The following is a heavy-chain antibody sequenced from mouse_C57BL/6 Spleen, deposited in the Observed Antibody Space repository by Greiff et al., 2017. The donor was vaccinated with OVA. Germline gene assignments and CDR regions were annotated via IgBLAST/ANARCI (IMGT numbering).Heavy chain of an antibody. V-gene: IGHV5-6*01. CDR3: ARHRIFITTVDYYAMDY. Sequence: EVQVVESGGDLVKTGGSLKLSCAASGFTFSSYGMSWVRQTPDKRLEWVATISSGGSYTYYPDSVKGRFTISRDNAKNTLYLQMSSLKSEDTAMYYCARHRIFITTVDYYAMDYWGQGTSVTVSS. J-gene: IGHJ4*01. D-gene: IGHD1-1*01. CDR2: ISSGGSYT. CDR1: GFTFSSYG.